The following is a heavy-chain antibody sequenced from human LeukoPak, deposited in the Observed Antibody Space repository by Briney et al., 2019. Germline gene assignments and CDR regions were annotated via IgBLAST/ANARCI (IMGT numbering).Heavy chain of an antibody. Sequence: PSETLSLTCTVSGDSISSYYWSWIRQPPGKGLEWTGYIYYSGSTNYNPSLKSRVTISVDTSKNQLKLSSVTAADTAVYYCARDPDYWGQGTLVTVSS. J-gene: IGHJ4*02. CDR1: GDSISSYY. V-gene: IGHV4-59*12. CDR2: IYYSGST. CDR3: ARDPDY.